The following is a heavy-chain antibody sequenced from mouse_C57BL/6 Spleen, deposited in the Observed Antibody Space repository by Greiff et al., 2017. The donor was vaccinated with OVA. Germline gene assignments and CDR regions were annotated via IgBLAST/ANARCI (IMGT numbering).Heavy chain of an antibody. Sequence: EVQGVESGGGLVKPGGSLKLSCAASGFTFSSYAMSWVRQTPEKRLAWVATISDGGSYTYYPDNVKGRFTISRDNAKNNLYLQMSHLKSEDTAMYYCARDGNYDYDEGAWFAYWGQGTLVTVSA. CDR3: ARDGNYDYDEGAWFAY. D-gene: IGHD2-4*01. V-gene: IGHV5-4*01. CDR2: ISDGGSYT. J-gene: IGHJ3*01. CDR1: GFTFSSYA.